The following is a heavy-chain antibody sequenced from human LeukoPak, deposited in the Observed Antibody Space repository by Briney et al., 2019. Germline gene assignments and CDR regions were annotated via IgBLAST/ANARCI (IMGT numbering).Heavy chain of an antibody. CDR1: GGSISSYY. CDR2: IYYSGST. CDR3: AREGRGMVRGNFDY. J-gene: IGHJ4*02. Sequence: SETLSLTCTVSGGSISSYYWSWIRQPPGKGLEWIGYIYYSGSTNYNPSLKSRVTISVDTSKNQFSLKLSSVTAADTAVYYCAREGRGMVRGNFDYWGQGTLVTVSS. V-gene: IGHV4-59*01. D-gene: IGHD3-10*01.